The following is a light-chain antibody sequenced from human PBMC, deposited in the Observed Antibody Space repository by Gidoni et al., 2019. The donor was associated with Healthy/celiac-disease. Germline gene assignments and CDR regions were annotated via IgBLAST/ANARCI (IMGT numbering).Light chain of an antibody. CDR2: AAS. J-gene: IGKJ1*01. CDR1: QSINNY. Sequence: DIQMTQSPSSLSTSVGDRVTITCRASQSINNYLNWYQQKPGKAPKLLIYAASSLQSGVPSRFSGSGSGTDFTLTISSLQPEDFATYYCQQSTSPPPWTFGQGTKVEIK. V-gene: IGKV1-39*01. CDR3: QQSTSPPPWT.